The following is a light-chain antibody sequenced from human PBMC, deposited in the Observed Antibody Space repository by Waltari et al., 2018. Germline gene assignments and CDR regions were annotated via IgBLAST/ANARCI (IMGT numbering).Light chain of an antibody. Sequence: QSALTQPAYVSGSPGQSLTISCTGTSSDVGSYNYVSWYQQHPGKAPRLLIYDVSYRPAGISDRFSGSKSCNVASLTISGLQAEDEADYYCSSFTGTSTLFGTGTEVTVL. CDR3: SSFTGTSTL. J-gene: IGLJ1*01. V-gene: IGLV2-14*03. CDR1: SSDVGSYNY. CDR2: DVS.